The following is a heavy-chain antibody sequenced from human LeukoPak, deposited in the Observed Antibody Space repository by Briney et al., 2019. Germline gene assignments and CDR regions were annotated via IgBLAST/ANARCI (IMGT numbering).Heavy chain of an antibody. J-gene: IGHJ4*02. CDR2: ISGSGGST. V-gene: IGHV3-23*01. CDR3: AKAHMPVRYFGWLLCRYYFDY. CDR1: GFTFSSYA. D-gene: IGHD3-9*01. Sequence: PGGSLRLSCAASGFTFSSYAMSWVRQAPGKGLEWVSAISGSGGSTYYADSVKGRFTISRDNSKNTLYLQMNSLRAEDTAVYYCAKAHMPVRYFGWLLCRYYFDYWGQGTLVTVSS.